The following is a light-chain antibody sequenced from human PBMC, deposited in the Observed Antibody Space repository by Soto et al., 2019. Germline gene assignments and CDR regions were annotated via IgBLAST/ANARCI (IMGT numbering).Light chain of an antibody. J-gene: IGLJ1*01. CDR2: DDS. Sequence: SYELTQPPSVSVAPGQTARITCGGNNIGSKSVHWYQQKPGQAPVLVVYDDSDRPSGIPGRFSGSNSGNTATLTISRVEAGDEADYYCQVWDSSSDHSYVFGTGTKLTVL. CDR3: QVWDSSSDHSYV. CDR1: NIGSKS. V-gene: IGLV3-21*02.